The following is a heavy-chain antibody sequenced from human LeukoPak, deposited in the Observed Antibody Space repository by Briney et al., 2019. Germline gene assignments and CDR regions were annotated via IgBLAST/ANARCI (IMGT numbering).Heavy chain of an antibody. Sequence: GGSLRLSCTASGFTFGDYAMSWVRQAPGKGLVWVSRINSDGSSTSYADSVKGRFTISRDNVKNTLYLQMNSLRAEDTAVYYCARSMNSGSYPDYWGQGTLVTVSS. CDR1: GFTFGDYA. V-gene: IGHV3-74*01. J-gene: IGHJ4*02. D-gene: IGHD1-26*01. CDR2: INSDGSST. CDR3: ARSMNSGSYPDY.